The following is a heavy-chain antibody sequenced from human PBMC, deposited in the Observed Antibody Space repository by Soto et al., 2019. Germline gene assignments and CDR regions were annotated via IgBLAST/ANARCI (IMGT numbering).Heavy chain of an antibody. Sequence: SETLSLTCAVYGGSFSGYYWSWIRQPPGKGLEWIGEINHSGSTNYNPSLKSRVTISVDTSKNQFSLKLSSVTAADTAVYYCERGPTITILGVALDYWGQGTLVTVYS. D-gene: IGHD3-3*01. J-gene: IGHJ4*02. CDR2: INHSGST. CDR3: ERGPTITILGVALDY. V-gene: IGHV4-34*01. CDR1: GGSFSGYY.